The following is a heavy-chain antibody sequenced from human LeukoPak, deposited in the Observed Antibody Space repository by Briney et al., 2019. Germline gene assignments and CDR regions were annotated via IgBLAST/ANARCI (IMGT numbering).Heavy chain of an antibody. CDR3: SSGPNYYDSSGDI. J-gene: IGHJ3*02. V-gene: IGHV3-73*01. CDR2: ISSKANSYAT. D-gene: IGHD3-22*01. CDR1: GFTFSGSA. Sequence: GGSLRLSCAASGFTFSGSAMHWVRQASGKGLEWVGRISSKANSYATAYAASVKGRFTISRDDSKNTAYLQMNSLKTEDTAVYYCSSGPNYYDSSGDIWGQGTMVTVSS.